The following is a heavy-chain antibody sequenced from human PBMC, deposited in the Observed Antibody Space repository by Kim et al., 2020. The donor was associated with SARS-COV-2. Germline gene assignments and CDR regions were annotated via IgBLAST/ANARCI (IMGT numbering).Heavy chain of an antibody. CDR1: GGSISPYY. D-gene: IGHD6-25*01. CDR3: AKYEVNPAVPFAS. J-gene: IGHJ4*02. V-gene: IGHV4-59*08. Sequence: SETLSLTCSVSGGSISPYYWGWVRQPPGKGLEWIGYVYYSGNTNYNPSLKSRVTISVDTSKNQFSPNLISVPPAATPAFTFAKYEVNPAVPFASWAQGP. CDR2: VYYSGNT.